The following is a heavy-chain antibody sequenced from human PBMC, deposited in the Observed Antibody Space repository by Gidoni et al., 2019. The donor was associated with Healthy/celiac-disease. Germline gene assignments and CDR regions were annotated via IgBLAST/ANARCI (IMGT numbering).Heavy chain of an antibody. V-gene: IGHV4-59*08. CDR1: GGSISSYY. Sequence: QVQLQESGPGLVKPSETLSLTCTVSGGSISSYYWSWIRQPPGKGLEWSGYIYYSGSTNYNPSLKSRVTISVDTSKNQFSLKLSSVTAADTAVYYCASYEGYFDYWGQGTLVTVSS. CDR3: ASYEGYFDY. D-gene: IGHD3-3*01. CDR2: IYYSGST. J-gene: IGHJ4*02.